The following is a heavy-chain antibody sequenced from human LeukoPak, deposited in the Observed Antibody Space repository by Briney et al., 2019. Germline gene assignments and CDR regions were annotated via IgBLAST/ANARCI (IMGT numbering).Heavy chain of an antibody. CDR1: GCTFSSYS. CDR3: ARDGSSYAFDI. J-gene: IGHJ3*02. CDR2: ISSSSSYI. V-gene: IGHV3-21*01. D-gene: IGHD6-13*01. Sequence: GGSLRLSCAASGCTFSSYSMNWVRQAPGKGLEWVSSISSSSSYIYYADSVKGRFTISRDNAKNSLYLQMNSLRAEDTAVYYCARDGSSYAFDIWGQGTMVTVSS.